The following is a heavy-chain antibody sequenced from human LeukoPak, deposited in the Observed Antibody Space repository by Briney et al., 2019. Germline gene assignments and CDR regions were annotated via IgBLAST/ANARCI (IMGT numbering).Heavy chain of an antibody. CDR2: ISGSGGST. D-gene: IGHD6-19*01. CDR3: AKDPVDGTPYYFDY. J-gene: IGHJ4*02. Sequence: GGSLRLSCAASGFTFSSYAMSWVRQAPGKGLEWVSAISGSGGSTYYADSVKGRFTISKDNSKNTLYLQMNSLRAEDTAVYSCAKDPVDGTPYYFDYWGQGTLVTVSS. V-gene: IGHV3-23*01. CDR1: GFTFSSYA.